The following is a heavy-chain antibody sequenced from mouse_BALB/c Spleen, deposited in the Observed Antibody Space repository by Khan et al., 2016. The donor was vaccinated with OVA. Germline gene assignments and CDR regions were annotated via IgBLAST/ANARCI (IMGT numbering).Heavy chain of an antibody. J-gene: IGHJ3*01. CDR2: INTYTGEP. D-gene: IGHD2-13*01. V-gene: IGHV9-3-1*01. Sequence: QIQLVQSGPELKKPGETVKISCKASGCTLTNYGMNWVKQAPGKGLKWMGWINTYTGEPTYAADFMGRIAFSLETSASTVYLQINNLKNEDTSTYFCERTNDDYWFAYWGQETMVTSSA. CDR1: GCTLTNYG. CDR3: ERTNDDYWFAY.